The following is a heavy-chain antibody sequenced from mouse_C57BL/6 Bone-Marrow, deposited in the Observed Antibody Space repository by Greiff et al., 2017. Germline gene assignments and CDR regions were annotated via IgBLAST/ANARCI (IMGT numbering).Heavy chain of an antibody. D-gene: IGHD3-3*01. J-gene: IGHJ2*03. Sequence: VQLQQPGAELVKPGASVKMSCKASGYTFTSYWITWVKQRPGQGLEWIGEIYPTSGRTNYNEKFKGKAILTVDTSSNTAYMQLSSLTSEDSAVFYCASAGPWGRSVAYWGRGTGL. CDR2: IYPTSGRT. V-gene: IGHV1-55*01. CDR1: GYTFTSYW. CDR3: ASAGPWGRSVAY.